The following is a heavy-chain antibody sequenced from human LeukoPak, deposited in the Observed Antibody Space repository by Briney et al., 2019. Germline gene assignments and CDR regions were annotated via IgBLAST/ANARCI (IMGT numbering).Heavy chain of an antibody. J-gene: IGHJ5*02. CDR1: GGSFNGYY. D-gene: IGHD3-10*01. Sequence: SETLSLTCAVYGGSFNGYYWSWIRQPPGKGLECIGYIHYTGSTNYNPSLKSRVTISVDTSKNQFSLKLSSVTAADTAIYYCARGGYYGSGNDFRFDPWGQGTLVTVPS. CDR2: IHYTGST. CDR3: ARGGYYGSGNDFRFDP. V-gene: IGHV4-59*01.